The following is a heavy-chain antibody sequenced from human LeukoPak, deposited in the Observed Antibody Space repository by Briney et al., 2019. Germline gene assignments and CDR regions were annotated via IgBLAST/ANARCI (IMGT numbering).Heavy chain of an antibody. CDR3: ARSLGSYYPYAFDI. Sequence: SGTLSLTCAVSGGSISSSNWWSWVRQPPGKGLEWIGEIYHSGSTNYNPSLKSRVTISVDKSKNQFSLKLSSVTAADTAVYYCARSLGSYYPYAFDIWGQGTMVTVSS. D-gene: IGHD1-26*01. CDR2: IYHSGST. CDR1: GGSISSSNW. J-gene: IGHJ3*02. V-gene: IGHV4-4*02.